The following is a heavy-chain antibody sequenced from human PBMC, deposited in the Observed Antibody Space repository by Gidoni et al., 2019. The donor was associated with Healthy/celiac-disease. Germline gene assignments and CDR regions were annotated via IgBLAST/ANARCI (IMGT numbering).Heavy chain of an antibody. J-gene: IGHJ4*02. CDR2: ISYDGSNK. V-gene: IGHV3-30*18. CDR1: GFPFSSSG. D-gene: IGHD3-3*01. CDR3: AKDSPYGFWSGYSSLDY. Sequence: QVQLVESGGGVVQPGRSLRRSCAAPGFPFSSSGMHWVRQAPGKGLEWVAVISYDGSNKYYADSVKGRFTISRDNSKNTLYLQMNSLRAEDTAVYYCAKDSPYGFWSGYSSLDYWGQGTLVTVSS.